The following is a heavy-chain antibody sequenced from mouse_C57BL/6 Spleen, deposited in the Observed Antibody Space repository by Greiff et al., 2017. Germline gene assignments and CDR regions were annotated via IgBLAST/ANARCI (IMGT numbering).Heavy chain of an antibody. CDR3: AGPPFITTVVEGAWFAY. V-gene: IGHV5-6*01. Sequence: EVHLVESGGDLVKPGGSLKLSCAASGFTFSSYGMSWVRQTPDKRLEWVATIGSGGSYTYYPVSVKGRFTIARDNAKNTLYLQMSSLKSEDTAMYYCAGPPFITTVVEGAWFAYWGQGTLVTVSA. CDR1: GFTFSSYG. D-gene: IGHD1-1*01. J-gene: IGHJ3*01. CDR2: IGSGGSYT.